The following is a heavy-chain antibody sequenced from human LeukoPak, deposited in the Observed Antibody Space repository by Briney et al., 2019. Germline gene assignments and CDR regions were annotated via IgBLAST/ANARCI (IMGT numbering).Heavy chain of an antibody. Sequence: GGSLRLSCAASGFTFDDYAMHWVRQAPGKGLEWVSLISWDGGSTYYADSVKGRFTISRDNSKNSLYLQMNSLRAEDTALYYCAKDSVSSWYNYGMDVWGQGTTVTVSS. D-gene: IGHD6-13*01. J-gene: IGHJ6*02. V-gene: IGHV3-43D*03. CDR2: ISWDGGST. CDR3: AKDSVSSWYNYGMDV. CDR1: GFTFDDYA.